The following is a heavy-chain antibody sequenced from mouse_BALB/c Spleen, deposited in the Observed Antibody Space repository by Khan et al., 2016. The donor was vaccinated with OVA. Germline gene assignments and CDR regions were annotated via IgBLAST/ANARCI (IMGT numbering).Heavy chain of an antibody. CDR2: IFPNDGGT. CDR3: ARSGYGSFAY. V-gene: IGHV1S29*02. J-gene: IGHJ3*01. CDR1: GYTFTDFN. D-gene: IGHD1-2*01. Sequence: VQLQQSGPELVKPGASVRISCKTSGYTFTDFNLDWVKQSHGKSLEWIGYIFPNDGGTGYNQKFKTKATLTVDSSSSTAYMELRSLTSEDSAVYYCARSGYGSFAYWGQGPLVTVSA.